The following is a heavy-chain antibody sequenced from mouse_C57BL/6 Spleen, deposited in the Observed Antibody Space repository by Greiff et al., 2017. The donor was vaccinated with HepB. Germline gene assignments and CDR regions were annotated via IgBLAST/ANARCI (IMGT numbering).Heavy chain of an antibody. J-gene: IGHJ4*01. V-gene: IGHV3-6*01. CDR2: ISYDGSN. Sequence: VQLKESGPGLVKPSQSLSLTCSVTGYSITSGYYWNWIRQFPGNKLEWMGYISYDGSNNYNPSLKNRISITRDTSKNQFFLKLNSVTTEDTATYYCARGLPTYAMDYWGQGTSVTVSS. CDR3: ARGLPTYAMDY. CDR1: GYSITSGYY.